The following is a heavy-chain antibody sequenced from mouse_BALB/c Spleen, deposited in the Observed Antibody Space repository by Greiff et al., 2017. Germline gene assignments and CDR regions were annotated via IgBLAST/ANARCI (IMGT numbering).Heavy chain of an antibody. CDR2: ISYSGST. J-gene: IGHJ2*01. CDR3: AITTVVATDY. CDR1: GYSITSDYA. Sequence: EVKLMESGPGLVKPSQSLSLTCTVTGYSITSDYAWTWIRQFPGNKLEWMGYISYSGSTSYNPSLKSRISITRDTSKNQFFLQLNSVTTEDTATYYCAITTVVATDYWGQGTTLTVSS. V-gene: IGHV3-2*02. D-gene: IGHD1-1*01.